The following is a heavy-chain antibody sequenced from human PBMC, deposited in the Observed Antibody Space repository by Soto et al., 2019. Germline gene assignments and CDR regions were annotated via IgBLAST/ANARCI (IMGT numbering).Heavy chain of an antibody. CDR3: SKHRSSGAAGQYFDY. CDR2: ISGGGDSI. V-gene: IGHV3-23*01. Sequence: PGGSLRLSCAASGFTFSSYAMTWVRQAPGKGLEWVSAISGGGDSIYYAASVKGRFIISREQCNNTLYLQKHSRRAENTALYCWSKHRSSGAAGQYFDYWGQGTPVTVS. J-gene: IGHJ4*02. D-gene: IGHD3-22*01. CDR1: GFTFSSYA.